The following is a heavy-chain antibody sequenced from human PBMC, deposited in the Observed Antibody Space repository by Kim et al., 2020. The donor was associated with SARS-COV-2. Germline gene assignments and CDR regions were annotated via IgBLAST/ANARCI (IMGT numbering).Heavy chain of an antibody. J-gene: IGHJ5*02. D-gene: IGHD3-10*01. CDR1: GYTFTSYY. CDR2: INPSGGST. V-gene: IGHV1-46*01. Sequence: ASVKVSCKASGYTFTSYYMHWVRQAPRQGLEWMGIINPSGGSTSYAQKFQGRVTMTRDTSTSTVYMELSSLRSEDTAVYYCARAPGDHNWFDPWGQGTLVTVSS. CDR3: ARAPGDHNWFDP.